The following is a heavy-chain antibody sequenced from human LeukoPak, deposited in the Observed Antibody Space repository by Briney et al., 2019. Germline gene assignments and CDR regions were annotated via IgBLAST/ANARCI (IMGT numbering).Heavy chain of an antibody. Sequence: ASVKVSCKASGYTFTSYYMHWVRQALGQGLEWMGIINPSGGSTSYAQKFQGRVTMTRDTSTSTVYMELSSLRSEDTAVYYCASQGSMVRRAHYYMDVWGKGTTVTVSS. CDR2: INPSGGST. D-gene: IGHD3-10*01. J-gene: IGHJ6*03. V-gene: IGHV1-46*01. CDR3: ASQGSMVRRAHYYMDV. CDR1: GYTFTSYY.